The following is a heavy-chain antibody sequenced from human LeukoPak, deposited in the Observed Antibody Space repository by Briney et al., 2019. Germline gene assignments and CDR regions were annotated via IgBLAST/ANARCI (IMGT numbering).Heavy chain of an antibody. CDR2: IDHSGSA. D-gene: IGHD5-18*01. CDR1: GGSINSAAYS. Sequence: PSETLSLTCAVSGGSINSAAYSWSWIRQPPGRGLEWIGYIDHSGSAYYSPSLESRVTMSVDRSKNQFSLNLSSVTAADTAVYYCAREYMGFDYWGQGILVTVSS. J-gene: IGHJ4*02. V-gene: IGHV4-30-2*01. CDR3: AREYMGFDY.